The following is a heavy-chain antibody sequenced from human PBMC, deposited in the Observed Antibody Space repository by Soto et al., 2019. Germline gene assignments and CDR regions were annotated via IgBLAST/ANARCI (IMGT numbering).Heavy chain of an antibody. Sequence: ASVNVSCKASGYTFTSYGISLVRQAPGQGLEWMGWISAYNGNTNYAQKLQGRVTMTTDTSTSTAYTELRSLRSDDTAVYYCASQGSSSRAWFDPWGQGTLVTVSS. V-gene: IGHV1-18*01. J-gene: IGHJ5*02. CDR1: GYTFTSYG. CDR2: ISAYNGNT. CDR3: ASQGSSSRAWFDP. D-gene: IGHD6-13*01.